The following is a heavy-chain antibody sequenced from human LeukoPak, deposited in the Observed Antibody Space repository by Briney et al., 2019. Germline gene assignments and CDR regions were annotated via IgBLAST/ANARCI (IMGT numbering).Heavy chain of an antibody. D-gene: IGHD3-3*01. CDR2: INPNSGGT. V-gene: IGHV1-2*02. CDR1: GYTFTGYY. Sequence: ASVKVSCKASGYTFTGYYMHWVRQAPGQGLEWMGWINPNSGGTNYAQKFQGRVTMTRDTSISTAYMELSRLRSDDTAVYYCASLPRPGRFLEWLPPYYWGQGTLVTVSS. J-gene: IGHJ4*02. CDR3: ASLPRPGRFLEWLPPYY.